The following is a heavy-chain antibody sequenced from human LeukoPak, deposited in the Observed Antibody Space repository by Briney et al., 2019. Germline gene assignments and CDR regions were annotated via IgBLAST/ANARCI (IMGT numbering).Heavy chain of an antibody. J-gene: IGHJ4*02. V-gene: IGHV4-59*01. CDR3: ARDQGYYGSGSYDY. Sequence: SETLSLTCTVSGGSISSYYWSWIRQPPGKGLEWIGYIYYSGSTNYNPSLKSRVTISVDTSKNQFSLKLSSVTAADTAVYYCARDQGYYGSGSYDYWGQGTLVTVSS. CDR1: GGSISSYY. D-gene: IGHD3-10*01. CDR2: IYYSGST.